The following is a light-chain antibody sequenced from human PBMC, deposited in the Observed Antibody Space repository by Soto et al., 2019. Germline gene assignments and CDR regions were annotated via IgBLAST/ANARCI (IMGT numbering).Light chain of an antibody. CDR2: GAS. CDR1: QSVSNSY. Sequence: EIVLTQSPGTLSLSPGDRATLYCRASQSVSNSYLAWYQQKPGQAPSLLIYGASSRATGIPDRFSGSGSGTDFTLTISRLEPEDFAVYYCHQYGGSPQTFGQGTKVDI. V-gene: IGKV3-20*01. J-gene: IGKJ1*01. CDR3: HQYGGSPQT.